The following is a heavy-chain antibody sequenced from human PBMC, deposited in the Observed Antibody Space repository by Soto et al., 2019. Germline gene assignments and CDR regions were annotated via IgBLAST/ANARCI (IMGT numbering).Heavy chain of an antibody. CDR1: GYNFSNYG. Sequence: ASVKVSCKTSGYNFSNYGITWVRQAPGQGPEWLGGINPRTGDTKKAQKFQVRVTMTRDMARTTAYMELNRLTSDDTAVYYCARDPIGGGAPYYFDYWGQGSLVTVSS. CDR3: ARDPIGGGAPYYFDY. CDR2: INPRTGDT. V-gene: IGHV1-2*02. J-gene: IGHJ4*02. D-gene: IGHD3-16*01.